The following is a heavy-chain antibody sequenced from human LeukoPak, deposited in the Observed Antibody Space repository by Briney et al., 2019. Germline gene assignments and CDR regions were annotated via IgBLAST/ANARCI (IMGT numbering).Heavy chain of an antibody. Sequence: SETLSLTWTVSGGSISSGGYYWSWIRQHPGKGLEWIGYIYYSGSTYYNPSLKSRVTISVDTSKNQFSLKLSSVTAADTAVYYCARDVSGPELLDVWGQGTTVTVSS. V-gene: IGHV4-31*02. J-gene: IGHJ6*02. CDR1: GGSISSGGYY. CDR2: IYYSGST. D-gene: IGHD1-7*01. CDR3: ARDVSGPELLDV.